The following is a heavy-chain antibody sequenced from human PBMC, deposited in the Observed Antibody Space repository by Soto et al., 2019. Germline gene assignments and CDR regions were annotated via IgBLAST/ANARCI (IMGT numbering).Heavy chain of an antibody. V-gene: IGHV3-73*02. CDR2: IRTKANSYAT. Sequence: EVQLVESGGGLVQPGGSLKLSCAASEFTFSDSGMHWVRQASGKGLEWVGRIRTKANSYATDYAASVKGRFTISRDDSKNKTYLQMNSLKTEDTAVYYCTRNGDYVWGMDVWGQGTTVSVSS. CDR1: EFTFSDSG. CDR3: TRNGDYVWGMDV. J-gene: IGHJ6*02. D-gene: IGHD4-17*01.